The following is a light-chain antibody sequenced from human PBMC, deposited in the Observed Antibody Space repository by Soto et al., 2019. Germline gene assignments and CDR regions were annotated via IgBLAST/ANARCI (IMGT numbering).Light chain of an antibody. CDR2: DAS. CDR3: QQYTNWRT. J-gene: IGKJ1*01. CDR1: QSVSSN. Sequence: EIVLTQSPGTLSLSPGERATLSFRASQSVSSNLAWYQQKPGQAPRLLISDASTRATGIPARFSGSGSGTQFTLTISSLQSEDFAVYYCQQYTNWRTFGQGTKVDIK. V-gene: IGKV3-15*01.